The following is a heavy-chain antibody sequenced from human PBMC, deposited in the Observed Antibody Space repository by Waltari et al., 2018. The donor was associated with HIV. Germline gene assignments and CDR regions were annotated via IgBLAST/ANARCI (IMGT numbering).Heavy chain of an antibody. CDR2: INPNSGGT. CDR3: ARADYYGSGSQDY. Sequence: QVQLVQSGAEVKKPGASVKVSCKAPGYTFPGYYMHWVRQAPGQGLEWMGWINPNSGGTNYAQKFQGRVTMTRDTSISTAHMELSRLRSDDTAVYYCARADYYGSGSQDYWGQGTLVTVSS. D-gene: IGHD3-10*01. V-gene: IGHV1-2*02. J-gene: IGHJ4*02. CDR1: GYTFPGYY.